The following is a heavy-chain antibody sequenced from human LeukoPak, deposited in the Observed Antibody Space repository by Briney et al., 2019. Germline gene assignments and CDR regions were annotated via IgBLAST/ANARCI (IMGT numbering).Heavy chain of an antibody. Sequence: GGSLRLSCETAGFTFSSYVMHWVRRTPGKGLVWVSRISHDGFISYADSVKGRFTISRDNAKNTLILQMNSLRAEGTAVYYCARDWVYKIDYWGRGTLVTVSS. CDR1: GFTFSSYV. CDR3: ARDWVYKIDY. V-gene: IGHV3-74*01. J-gene: IGHJ4*02. D-gene: IGHD5-24*01. CDR2: ISHDGFI.